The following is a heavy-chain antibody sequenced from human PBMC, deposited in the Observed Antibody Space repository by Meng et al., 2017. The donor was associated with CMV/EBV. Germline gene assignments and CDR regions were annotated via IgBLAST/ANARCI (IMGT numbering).Heavy chain of an antibody. CDR3: ARDTVFGVVGYNWFDP. J-gene: IGHJ5*02. V-gene: IGHV3-66*03. CDR2: IYSCGST. Sequence: GGSLRLSCAASGFTVSSNYMSWVRQAPGKGLEWVSVIYSCGSTYYADSVKGRFTISRDNSKNTLYLQMNSLRAEDTAVYYCARDTVFGVVGYNWFDPWGQGTLVTVSS. CDR1: GFTVSSNY. D-gene: IGHD3-3*01.